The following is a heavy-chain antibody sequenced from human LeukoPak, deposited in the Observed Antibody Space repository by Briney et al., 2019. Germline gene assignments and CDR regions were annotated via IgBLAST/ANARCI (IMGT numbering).Heavy chain of an antibody. CDR3: AKGFNPYYYYGMDV. CDR1: GFTFRNYA. CDR2: IGGGGANT. J-gene: IGHJ6*02. Sequence: GRSLRLSCATSGFTFRNYAMTWVRQAPGKGLEWVSAIGGGGANTYYADSLKGRFTISRDNSKNTLYLQMNSLRAEDTAVYHCAKGFNPYYYYGMDVWGQGTTVTVSS. V-gene: IGHV3-23*01.